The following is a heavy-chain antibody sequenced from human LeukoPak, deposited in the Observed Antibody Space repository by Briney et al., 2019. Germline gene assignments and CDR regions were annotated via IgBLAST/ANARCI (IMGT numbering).Heavy chain of an antibody. J-gene: IGHJ4*02. Sequence: ASVKVSCKASGYTFTSYAMNWVRQAPGQGLEWMGWINTNTGNPTYAQGFTGRFVFSLDTSVSTAYLQISNLKAADTAVYYCAFISRGWSILYWGQGTLATVSS. CDR3: AFISRGWSILY. V-gene: IGHV7-4-1*02. CDR2: INTNTGNP. D-gene: IGHD6-19*01. CDR1: GYTFTSYA.